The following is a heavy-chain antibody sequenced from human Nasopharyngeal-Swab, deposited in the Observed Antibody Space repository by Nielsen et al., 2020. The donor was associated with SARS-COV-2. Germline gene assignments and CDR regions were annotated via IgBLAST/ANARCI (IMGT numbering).Heavy chain of an antibody. J-gene: IGHJ6*02. CDR2: IKQDGSEK. Sequence: VRQAPGKGLEWVANIKQDGSEKYYVGSVKGRFTISRDNAKNSLYLQMNSLRAEDTAVYYCASLGYCSSTSCTRRYYYYYGMDVWGQGTTGTVSS. D-gene: IGHD2-2*01. V-gene: IGHV3-7*01. CDR3: ASLGYCSSTSCTRRYYYYYGMDV.